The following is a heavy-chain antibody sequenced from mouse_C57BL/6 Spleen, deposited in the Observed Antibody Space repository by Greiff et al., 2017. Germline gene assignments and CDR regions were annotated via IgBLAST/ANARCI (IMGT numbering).Heavy chain of an antibody. Sequence: QVQLKQSGAELMKPGASVKLSCKATGYTFTGYWIEWVKQRPGHGLEWIGEILPGSGSTNYNEKFKGKATFTADTSSNTAYMQLSSLTTEDSAIYDGARGGSTTVGPYAMDYWGQGTSVTVSS. CDR3: ARGGSTTVGPYAMDY. J-gene: IGHJ4*01. CDR1: GYTFTGYW. D-gene: IGHD1-1*01. CDR2: ILPGSGST. V-gene: IGHV1-9*01.